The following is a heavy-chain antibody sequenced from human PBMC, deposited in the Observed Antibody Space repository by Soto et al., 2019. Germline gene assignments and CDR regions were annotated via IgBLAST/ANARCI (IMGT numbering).Heavy chain of an antibody. CDR2: LIPILGMA. J-gene: IGHJ4*02. Sequence: QVQLVQSGAEVKKPGSSVKVSCKASGGTFSSYTISWVRQAPGQGLEWMGRLIPILGMANYAQKFQGRVTNSAAKSASTAYRELSSLRSEDTAVYYCARARYGGNTGLDYWGQGTLVTVSS. CDR3: ARARYGGNTGLDY. V-gene: IGHV1-69*02. D-gene: IGHD2-15*01. CDR1: GGTFSSYT.